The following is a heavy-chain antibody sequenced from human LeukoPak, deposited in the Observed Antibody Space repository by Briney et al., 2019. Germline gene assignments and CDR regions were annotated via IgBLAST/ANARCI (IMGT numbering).Heavy chain of an antibody. V-gene: IGHV1-18*01. CDR1: GYTFSTYC. Sequence: GASVKVSCKASGYTFSTYCITWVGQARGQGLEWMGWISGHQGNTKYAQNFQGRVTMTIDTSTSTAYIDLRSLRSDDTAIYFCGRSDLATITAGPFEYWGQGTLVAVSS. J-gene: IGHJ4*02. D-gene: IGHD5-12*01. CDR3: GRSDLATITAGPFEY. CDR2: ISGHQGNT.